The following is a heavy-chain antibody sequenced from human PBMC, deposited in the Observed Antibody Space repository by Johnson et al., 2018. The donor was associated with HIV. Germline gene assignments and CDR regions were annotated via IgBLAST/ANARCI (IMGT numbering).Heavy chain of an antibody. D-gene: IGHD3-16*01. CDR1: GFTFSTYA. CDR2: ISSNGGST. J-gene: IGHJ3*02. V-gene: IGHV3-64*01. Sequence: VLLLESGGGLVQPGGSLRLSCAASGFTFSTYAMHWVRQAPGKGLEYVSAISSNGGSTYYANSVKGSFTISRDNSKNTLYLQMGSLRAEDMAVYYCARAGLTYTLDAFDIWGQGTLVTVSS. CDR3: ARAGLTYTLDAFDI.